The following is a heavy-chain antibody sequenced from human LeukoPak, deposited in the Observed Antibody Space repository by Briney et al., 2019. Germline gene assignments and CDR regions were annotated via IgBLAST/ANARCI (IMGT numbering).Heavy chain of an antibody. CDR1: GGSISSYY. V-gene: IGHV4-59*01. D-gene: IGHD3-10*01. CDR2: IYYSGST. J-gene: IGHJ4*02. CDR3: ATLGAAGASDY. Sequence: SETLSLTCTVSGGSISSYYWSWIRQPPGKGLEWIGYIYYSGSTNYNPSLKSRVTISVDTSKNQFSMELSSVTAADTAVYYCATLGAAGASDYWGLGTLVTVSS.